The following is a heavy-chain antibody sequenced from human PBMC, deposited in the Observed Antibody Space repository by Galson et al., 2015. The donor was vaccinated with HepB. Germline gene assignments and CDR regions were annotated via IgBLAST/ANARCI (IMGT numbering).Heavy chain of an antibody. J-gene: IGHJ5*02. Sequence: SVKVSCKASGGTFSSYAISWVRQAPGQGLEWMGRIIPILGIANYAQKFQGRVTITADKSTSTAYMELSSLRSEDTAVYYCARDERYSYGYSREIPSGPSWFDPWGQGTLVTVSS. CDR3: ARDERYSYGYSREIPSGPSWFDP. CDR2: IIPILGIA. D-gene: IGHD5-18*01. CDR1: GGTFSSYA. V-gene: IGHV1-69*04.